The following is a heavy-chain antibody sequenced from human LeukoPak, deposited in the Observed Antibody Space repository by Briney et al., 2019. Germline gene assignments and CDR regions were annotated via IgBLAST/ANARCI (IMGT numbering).Heavy chain of an antibody. J-gene: IGHJ4*02. D-gene: IGHD3-10*01. V-gene: IGHV5-51*01. CDR3: TRGVLGVDY. CDR1: GYSFTSYW. CDR2: IYT. Sequence: GESLKISCKGSGYSFTSYWIGWVRQMPGKGLEWMGIIYTRYSPSFQGQVTISADKSISTAYLQWSSLKASDTAMYYCTRGVLGVDYWGQGTLVTVSS.